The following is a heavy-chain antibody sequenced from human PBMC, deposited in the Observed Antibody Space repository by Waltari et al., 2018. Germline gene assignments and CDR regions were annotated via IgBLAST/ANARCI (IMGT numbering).Heavy chain of an antibody. Sequence: EVQLVQSGAEVKKPGESLKISCKGSGYRFSTYWIGWVRQMPGRGLEWMGIIDPGDSDHRYSPSFRGQVTISVDKSITTAYLQWTSLQASDTATYYCARRESNGGPYAFDMWGQGTRVAVSS. CDR3: ARRESNGGPYAFDM. CDR1: GYRFSTYW. V-gene: IGHV5-51*01. CDR2: IDPGDSDH. J-gene: IGHJ3*02. D-gene: IGHD3-10*01.